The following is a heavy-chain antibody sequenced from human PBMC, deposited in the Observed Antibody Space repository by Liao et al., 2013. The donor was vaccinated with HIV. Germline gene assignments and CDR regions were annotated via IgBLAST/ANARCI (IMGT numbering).Heavy chain of an antibody. J-gene: IGHJ3*02. CDR3: ARERRTDDAFDI. CDR1: GGSFSGYY. V-gene: IGHV4-34*01. D-gene: IGHD3/OR15-3a*01. Sequence: QVQLQQWGAGLLKPSETLSLTCAVYGGSFSGYYWSWIRQPPGKGLEWIGEINHSGSTNYNPSLKSRVTLSVDTSKNQFSLKLSSVTGADTAVYYCARERRTDDAFDIWGQGTMVIVSS. CDR2: INHSGST.